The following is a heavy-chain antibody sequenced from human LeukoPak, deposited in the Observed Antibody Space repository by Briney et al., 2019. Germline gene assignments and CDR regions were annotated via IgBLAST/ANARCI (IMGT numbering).Heavy chain of an antibody. CDR1: GFTLSSYG. Sequence: GGSLRLSCAASGFTLSSYGVHWVRQAPGKGLEWVAFIRYDGTDKDYADSVKDRFTVSRDIPKNTLYLQMNSLRVEDTGVYYCAKDGGGAYYETKPGYWGQGTLVTVSS. J-gene: IGHJ4*02. CDR3: AKDGGGAYYETKPGY. CDR2: IRYDGTDK. D-gene: IGHD3-3*01. V-gene: IGHV3-30*02.